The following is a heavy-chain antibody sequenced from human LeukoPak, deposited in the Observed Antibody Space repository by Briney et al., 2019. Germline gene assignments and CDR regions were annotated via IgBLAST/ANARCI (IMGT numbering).Heavy chain of an antibody. V-gene: IGHV1-69*13. Sequence: SVKVSCKAPGGTFSNYAISWVRQAPGQGLEWMGGIRPMFGTTNYAQKFQGRLTMSADESTSAAYMGLSSLRSDDTAVYYCARDPVFGSGTYGWFDPWGQGTLVTVSS. D-gene: IGHD3-10*01. J-gene: IGHJ5*02. CDR3: ARDPVFGSGTYGWFDP. CDR1: GGTFSNYA. CDR2: IRPMFGTT.